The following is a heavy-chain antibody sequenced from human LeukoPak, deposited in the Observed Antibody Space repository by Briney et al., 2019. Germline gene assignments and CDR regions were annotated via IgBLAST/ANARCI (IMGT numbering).Heavy chain of an antibody. CDR1: GFTFSSYA. V-gene: IGHV3-23*01. CDR2: ISGSGGST. D-gene: IGHD4-17*01. CDR3: AKGAVTNYYYYYYMDV. J-gene: IGHJ6*03. Sequence: GGSLRLSCAASGFTFSSYAMSWVRQAPGKGLEWVSAISGSGGSTYYADSVKGRFTFSRDNSKNTLYLQMNSLRAEDTAVYYCAKGAVTNYYYYYYMDVWGKGTTVTVSS.